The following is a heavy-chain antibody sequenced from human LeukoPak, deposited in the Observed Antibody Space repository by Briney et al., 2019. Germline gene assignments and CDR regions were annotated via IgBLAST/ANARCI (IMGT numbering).Heavy chain of an antibody. CDR3: ARVWFGELSIFDP. D-gene: IGHD3-10*01. Sequence: SVKVSCKASGGTFSSYTISWVRQAPGQGLEWMGRIIPILGIANYAQKFQGRVTITADKSTSTAYMELSSLRSEDTAVYYCARVWFGELSIFDPWGQGTLVTVSS. CDR2: IIPILGIA. CDR1: GGTFSSYT. V-gene: IGHV1-69*02. J-gene: IGHJ5*02.